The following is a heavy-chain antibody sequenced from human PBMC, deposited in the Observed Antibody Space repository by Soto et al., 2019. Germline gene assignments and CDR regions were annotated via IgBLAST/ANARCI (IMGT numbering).Heavy chain of an antibody. D-gene: IGHD6-13*01. Sequence: ASVKVSCKASGYTFTGYYMHWVRQAPGQGLEWMGWINPNSGGTNYAQKFQGWVTMTRDTSISTAYMELSRLRSDDTAVYYCARVSYEQQLPEDYGMDVWGQGTTVTVSS. CDR1: GYTFTGYY. J-gene: IGHJ6*02. V-gene: IGHV1-2*04. CDR3: ARVSYEQQLPEDYGMDV. CDR2: INPNSGGT.